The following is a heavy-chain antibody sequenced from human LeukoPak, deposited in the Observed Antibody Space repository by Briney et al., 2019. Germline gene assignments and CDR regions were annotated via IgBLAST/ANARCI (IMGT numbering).Heavy chain of an antibody. CDR2: IIPILGIA. CDR1: GGTFSSYA. J-gene: IGHJ4*02. D-gene: IGHD3-22*01. CDR3: ARDVPSSFYYYDSSGYGYCFDY. Sequence: SVKVSCKASGGTFSSYAISWVRQAPGQGLEWMGRIIPILGIANYAQKFHGRVTITADKSTSTAYMELSSLRSEDTAVYYCARDVPSSFYYYDSSGYGYCFDYWGQGTLVTVSS. V-gene: IGHV1-69*04.